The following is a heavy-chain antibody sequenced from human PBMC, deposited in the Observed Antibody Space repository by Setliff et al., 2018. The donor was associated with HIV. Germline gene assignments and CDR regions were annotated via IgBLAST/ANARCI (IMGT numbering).Heavy chain of an antibody. V-gene: IGHV1-69*10. D-gene: IGHD3-10*01. CDR2: NILKLSTS. CDR3: AKMQRNNHYGGAYVS. Sequence: SGKVSCNPSGGSFNRAAINWVRQAPGQGLEWMGGNILKLSTSNSAEKFRCRVTCTADRSTNTAFMQLSGLRSDDTAMYFCAKMQRNNHYGGAYVSWGQGTLVTVSS. J-gene: IGHJ5*02. CDR1: GGSFNRAA.